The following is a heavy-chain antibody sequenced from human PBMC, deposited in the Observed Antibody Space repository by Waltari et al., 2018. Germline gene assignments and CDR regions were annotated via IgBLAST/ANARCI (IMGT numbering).Heavy chain of an antibody. CDR1: GFTFSSYW. V-gene: IGHV3-7*01. CDR2: IKQDGSEK. CDR3: ARDLSSIAAPHWYFDL. Sequence: EVQLVESGGGLVQPGGSLRLSCAASGFTFSSYWMSWVRQAPGKGLEWVANIKQDGSEKYYVDAVKGRFTISRDNAKNSLYLQMNSLRAEDTAVYYCARDLSSIAAPHWYFDLWGRGTLVTVSS. J-gene: IGHJ2*01. D-gene: IGHD6-6*01.